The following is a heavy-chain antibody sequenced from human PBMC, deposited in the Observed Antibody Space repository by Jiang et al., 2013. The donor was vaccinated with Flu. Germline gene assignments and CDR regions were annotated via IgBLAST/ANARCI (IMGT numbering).Heavy chain of an antibody. CDR3: VRTPRINLRLWFDP. J-gene: IGHJ5*02. CDR1: GGSINSYY. D-gene: IGHD3-3*01. Sequence: LLKPSETLSLTCTVSGGSINSYYWSWIRQPPGKGLEWIGYVFYTGNTDYNPSLRGRATISIGTSKNEFSLKLRSVTAADTAVYYCVRTPRINLRLWFDPWGQGTLVTVSS. V-gene: IGHV4-59*01. CDR2: VFYTGNT.